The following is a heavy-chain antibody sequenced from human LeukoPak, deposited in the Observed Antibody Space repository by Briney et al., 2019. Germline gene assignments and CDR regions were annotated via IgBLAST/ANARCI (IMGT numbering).Heavy chain of an antibody. D-gene: IGHD3-22*01. Sequence: SETLSLTCTVSGGSISSYYWSWIRQPPGKGLEWIGYIYYSGSTNYNPSLKSRVTISVDTSKNQFSLKLTSVTAADTAVYYCARVFDSSGYPRFDPWGQGTLVTVSS. V-gene: IGHV4-59*01. CDR1: GGSISSYY. CDR3: ARVFDSSGYPRFDP. CDR2: IYYSGST. J-gene: IGHJ5*02.